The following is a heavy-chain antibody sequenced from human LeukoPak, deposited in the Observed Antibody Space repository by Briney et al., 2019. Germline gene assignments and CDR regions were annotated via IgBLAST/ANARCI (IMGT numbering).Heavy chain of an antibody. Sequence: GSLSLSCAASGFTFSDYYMTWIRQAPGKGLEWVSYISNSGNTIYNADSVKGRFTISRDNAKNSLYLQMNSLRAEDTAVYYCARVPFYCSGGSCYLDYWGQGTLVTVSS. CDR2: ISNSGNTI. J-gene: IGHJ4*02. CDR1: GFTFSDYY. D-gene: IGHD2-15*01. V-gene: IGHV3-11*01. CDR3: ARVPFYCSGGSCYLDY.